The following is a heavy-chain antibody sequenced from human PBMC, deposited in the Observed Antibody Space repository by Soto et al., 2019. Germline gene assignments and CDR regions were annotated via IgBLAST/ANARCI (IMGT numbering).Heavy chain of an antibody. D-gene: IGHD5-12*01. V-gene: IGHV4-59*01. CDR3: ASGRDGYNFDY. CDR2: IYYSGST. Sequence: PSETLSLTCTVSGGSISSYYWSWIRQPPGKGLEWIGYIYYSGSTNYNPSLKSRVTISVDTSKNQFSLKLSSVTAADTAVYYCASGRDGYNFDYWGQGTLVTVSS. J-gene: IGHJ4*02. CDR1: GGSISSYY.